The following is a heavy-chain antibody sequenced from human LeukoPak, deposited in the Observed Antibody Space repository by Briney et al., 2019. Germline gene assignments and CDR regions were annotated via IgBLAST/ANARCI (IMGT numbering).Heavy chain of an antibody. CDR2: INHSGST. J-gene: IGHJ4*02. V-gene: IGHV4-34*01. Sequence: SETLSLTCAVYGGSFSGYYWSWIRQPPGKGLEWIGEINHSGSTNYNPSLKSRVTISVDTSKNQFSLKLSSVTAADTAVYYCARGFYSSGRNLDYWGQGTLVTVSS. CDR3: ARGFYSSGRNLDY. D-gene: IGHD6-19*01. CDR1: GGSFSGYY.